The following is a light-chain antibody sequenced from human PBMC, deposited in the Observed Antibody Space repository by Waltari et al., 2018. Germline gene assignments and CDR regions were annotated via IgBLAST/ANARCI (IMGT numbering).Light chain of an antibody. CDR1: QDISNS. CDR3: QQYNSYPLT. CDR2: AAS. J-gene: IGKJ5*01. Sequence: DIQLTQSPSSLSASVGDRVTITCQASQDISNSLNWYQQKPGKAPQVLIFAASILQSGVPSKFSGSGSGTDFTLTISSLQPEDFATYYCQQYNSYPLTFGQGTRLEIK. V-gene: IGKV1-16*02.